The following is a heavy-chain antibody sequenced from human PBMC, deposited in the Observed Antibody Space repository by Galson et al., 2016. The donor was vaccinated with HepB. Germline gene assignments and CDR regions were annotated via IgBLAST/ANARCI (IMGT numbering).Heavy chain of an antibody. D-gene: IGHD3-10*01. J-gene: IGHJ4*02. CDR1: GFNLNSYS. CDR2: ITSSSSLI. Sequence: SLRLSCAVFGFNLNSYSMNWVRQAPGKGLEWIAYITSSSSLIFYPDSVKGRFTISRDNARNSLYLQMNILRDEDTAVYYCARAVYGSGSYYRFYDYWGQGTLVTVSS. CDR3: ARAVYGSGSYYRFYDY. V-gene: IGHV3-48*02.